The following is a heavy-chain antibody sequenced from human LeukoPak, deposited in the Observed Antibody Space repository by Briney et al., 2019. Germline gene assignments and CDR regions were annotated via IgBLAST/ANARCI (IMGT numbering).Heavy chain of an antibody. CDR3: ARLGTYYYGSGSSNWFDP. CDR2: INPNSGGT. J-gene: IGHJ5*02. V-gene: IGHV1-2*02. Sequence: ASVKVSCKASGYSFSGYYMNWVRQAPGQGLEWMGWINPNSGGTNYAQKFQGRVTMTRDTSISTAYMELSRLRSDDTAVYYCARLGTYYYGSGSSNWFDPWGQGTLVTVSS. CDR1: GYSFSGYY. D-gene: IGHD3-10*01.